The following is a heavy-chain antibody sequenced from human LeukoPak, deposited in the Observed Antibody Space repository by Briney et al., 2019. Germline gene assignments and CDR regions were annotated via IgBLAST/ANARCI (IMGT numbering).Heavy chain of an antibody. CDR3: AKDGRGSYSYRLMVV. D-gene: IGHD5-18*01. CDR1: GFTFSSYA. Sequence: GGSLRLSCAASGFTFSSYAMSWVRQAPGKGLEWVSAISGSGGSTYYADSVKGRFTISRDNSQNTLYLQLNSLRAEDTAVYYCAKDGRGSYSYRLMVVWGKGSTVTVSS. V-gene: IGHV3-23*01. J-gene: IGHJ6*04. CDR2: ISGSGGST.